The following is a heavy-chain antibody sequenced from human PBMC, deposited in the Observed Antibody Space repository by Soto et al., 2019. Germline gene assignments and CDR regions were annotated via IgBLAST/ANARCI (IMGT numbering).Heavy chain of an antibody. D-gene: IGHD6-6*01. CDR2: IDPSDSYT. V-gene: IGHV5-10-1*01. CDR1: GYSFTSYL. J-gene: IGHJ6*02. Sequence: GESLKISCKGSGYSFTSYLISWVRPMPGKGLEWMGRIDPSDSYTNYFPSFQGHVTNSADTSTTTAYLQPSSLKASATAMYYCARVSIEQLAFLCGMGGWGRGTRIIFAS. CDR3: ARVSIEQLAFLCGMGG.